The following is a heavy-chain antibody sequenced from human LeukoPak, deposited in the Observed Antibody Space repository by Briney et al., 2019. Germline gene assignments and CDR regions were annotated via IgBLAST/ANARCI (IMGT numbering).Heavy chain of an antibody. J-gene: IGHJ4*02. V-gene: IGHV1-69*06. D-gene: IGHD1-26*01. Sequence: SVKVSCKASGGTFSSYAISWVRQAPGQGLEWMGGIIPIFGTANYAQKFQGRVTITPDKSTSTAYMELSSLRSEDAAVYYCAREGGGSYYNYFDYWGQGTLVTVSS. CDR1: GGTFSSYA. CDR3: AREGGGSYYNYFDY. CDR2: IIPIFGTA.